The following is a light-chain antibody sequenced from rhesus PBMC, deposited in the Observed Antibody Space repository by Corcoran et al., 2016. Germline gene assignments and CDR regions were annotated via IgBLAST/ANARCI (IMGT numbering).Light chain of an antibody. J-gene: IGKJ2*01. CDR2: GAS. CDR3: QQYNSYPHS. CDR1: QGISNG. Sequence: DIHMTQSPSSLSASVGDIVTITCRASQGISNGLAWYQQRPGKAPKLLIFGASYLQTGVPSRVSGSGSGKDFTITISGMQPEDFAVYYCQQYNSYPHSFGQGTKVDI. V-gene: IGKV1-33*01.